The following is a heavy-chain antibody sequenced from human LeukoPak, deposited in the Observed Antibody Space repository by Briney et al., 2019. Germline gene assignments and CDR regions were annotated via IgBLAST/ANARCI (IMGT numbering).Heavy chain of an antibody. D-gene: IGHD6-13*01. J-gene: IGHJ4*02. V-gene: IGHV3-30*18. CDR1: GFPFSSYG. CDR3: AKGEDSSWYGGGRLSYFDY. CDR2: ISYDGNNK. Sequence: GSLLLSCAASGFPFSSYGIQSGRQAPGKGLEWVAVISYDGNNKYYAGSVKGRFTISRNNSKNQLSLKMTILRAEDAAVYYCAKGEDSSWYGGGRLSYFDYWGQGTLVTVSS.